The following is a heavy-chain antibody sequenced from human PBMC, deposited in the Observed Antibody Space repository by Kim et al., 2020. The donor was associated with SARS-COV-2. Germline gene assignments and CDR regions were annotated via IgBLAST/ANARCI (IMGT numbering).Heavy chain of an antibody. CDR1: GYRFTSYD. CDR2: IYAGNGDT. Sequence: ASVKVSCKASGYRFTSYDLQWVRQAPGQRLEYMGCIYAGNGDTQYSQRFQGRVTFTRDTSASTGYMELSSLTSEDTAAYYCARGANTYGKENFDFWGPGT. V-gene: IGHV1-3*01. J-gene: IGHJ4*02. D-gene: IGHD5-18*01. CDR3: ARGANTYGKENFDF.